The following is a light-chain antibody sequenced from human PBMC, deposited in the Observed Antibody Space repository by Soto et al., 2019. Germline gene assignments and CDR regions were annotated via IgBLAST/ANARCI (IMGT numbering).Light chain of an antibody. J-gene: IGKJ2*01. V-gene: IGKV3-11*01. CDR1: QSVSSY. Sequence: EIVLTQSPATLSLSPGERATLSCRASQSVSSYLAWYQQKPGQAPRLLIHDASNRATGIPARFSGSGSGTDFTLTISSLEPEDFAVYYCQQRSNGPPMYTFGQGTKLEIK. CDR3: QQRSNGPPMYT. CDR2: DAS.